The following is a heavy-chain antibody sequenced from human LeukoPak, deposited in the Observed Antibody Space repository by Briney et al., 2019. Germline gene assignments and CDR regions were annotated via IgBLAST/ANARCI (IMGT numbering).Heavy chain of an antibody. CDR2: IYYSGST. D-gene: IGHD2-15*01. CDR3: ARVLAVVVAATPSHLSDC. Sequence: PSQTLSLTCTVSGVSISSGDYYWSWLRQHPGKGLQWIVYIYYSGSTYYNPSLESRVTISVDTSKNQFSLKISSVAAADAAVYYCARVLAVVVAATPSHLSDCWGQGTLVTVSS. V-gene: IGHV4-31*03. J-gene: IGHJ4*02. CDR1: GVSISSGDYY.